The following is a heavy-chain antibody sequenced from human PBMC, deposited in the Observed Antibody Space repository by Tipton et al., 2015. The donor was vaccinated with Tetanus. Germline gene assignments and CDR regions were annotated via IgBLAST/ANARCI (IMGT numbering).Heavy chain of an antibody. CDR3: ARANYYDVLTGSLFYYGLNV. CDR1: SGSIDSYY. D-gene: IGHD3-9*01. J-gene: IGHJ6*02. CDR2: TYYSGST. Sequence: TLSLTCTVSSGSIDSYYWSWIRQPPGKGLEWIGYTYYSGSTYYNPSLKSRITISVHTSKNQFSLNLSSVTAADTAVYYCARANYYDVLTGSLFYYGLNVWGRGTTVTVSS. V-gene: IGHV4-30-4*01.